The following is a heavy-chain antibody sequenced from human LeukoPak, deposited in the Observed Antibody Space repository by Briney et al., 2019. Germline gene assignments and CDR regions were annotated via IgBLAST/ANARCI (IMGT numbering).Heavy chain of an antibody. Sequence: GGSLRLSCAASGFTFSSYAMSWVRQAPGKGLEWVSAISGSGGSTYYADSVKGRFTISRDNSKNTLYLQMNSLRAEDAAVYYCAKAHRKGFNSYGASFDYWGQGTLVTVSS. CDR1: GFTFSSYA. J-gene: IGHJ4*02. V-gene: IGHV3-23*01. CDR3: AKAHRKGFNSYGASFDY. D-gene: IGHD5-18*01. CDR2: ISGSGGST.